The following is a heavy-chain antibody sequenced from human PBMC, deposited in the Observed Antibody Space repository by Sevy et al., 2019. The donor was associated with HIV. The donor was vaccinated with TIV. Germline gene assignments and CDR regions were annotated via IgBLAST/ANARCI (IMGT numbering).Heavy chain of an antibody. CDR1: GGSSSSYF. J-gene: IGHJ4*02. D-gene: IGHD6-13*01. CDR3: ARERQLVLDY. Sequence: PSETLSLTCTVSGGSSSSYFWSWIRQPPGKGLEWIGYIYYSGSTNYNPSLKSRVTISVDTSKNQFPLKLSSVTAADTAVYYCARERQLVLDYWGQGSLVTVSS. V-gene: IGHV4-59*01. CDR2: IYYSGST.